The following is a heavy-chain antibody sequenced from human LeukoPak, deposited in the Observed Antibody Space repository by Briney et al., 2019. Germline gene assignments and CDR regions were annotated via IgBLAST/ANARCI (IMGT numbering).Heavy chain of an antibody. Sequence: PGGSLSLSCAASGFTFSRHWMSWVRQAPGKGLEWVANIKEDGREKKYVDSLKDRLTISRDNTKNSVYLQMSGLRVDDTAIYYCARDKEGGSNDHWGQGTLVTVSS. D-gene: IGHD2-15*01. CDR2: IKEDGREK. CDR3: ARDKEGGSNDH. CDR1: GFTFSRHW. J-gene: IGHJ4*02. V-gene: IGHV3-7*01.